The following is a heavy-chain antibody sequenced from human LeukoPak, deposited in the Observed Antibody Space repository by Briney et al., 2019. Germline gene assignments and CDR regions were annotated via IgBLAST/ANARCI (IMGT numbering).Heavy chain of an antibody. D-gene: IGHD5-18*01. CDR1: GSTFSIYW. CDR2: KKPDGSGK. V-gene: IGHV3-7*01. Sequence: GASLRLSCASCGSTFSIYWMSWVRPPPGNVQERVANKKPDGSGKYYVDSLKGRFTISRDNAENSLYLQMNSLRAEDTAVYYCARLYSFADPCFDYWGQGTLVTVSS. J-gene: IGHJ4*02. CDR3: ARLYSFADPCFDY.